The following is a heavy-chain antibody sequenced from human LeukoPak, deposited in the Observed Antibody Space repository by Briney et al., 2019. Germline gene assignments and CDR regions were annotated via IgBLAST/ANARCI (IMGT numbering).Heavy chain of an antibody. CDR3: ARDGGGNGEAIDG. CDR1: ASTRSSVW. CDR2: IKPDGSEN. J-gene: IGHJ4*02. D-gene: IGHD3-16*01. Sequence: GRSLRLSRLASASTRSSVWVACDRQVQGKGLEWEANIKPDGSENNYVDSVTGRLTISRDNAKNSLYLQMSSLRAEDTAVYYCARDGGGNGEAIDGWGQGTLVTVSS. V-gene: IGHV3-7*01.